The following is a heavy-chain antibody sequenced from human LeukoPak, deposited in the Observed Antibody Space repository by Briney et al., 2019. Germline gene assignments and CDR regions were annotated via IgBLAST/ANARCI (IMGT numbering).Heavy chain of an antibody. J-gene: IGHJ6*02. D-gene: IGHD3-10*01. V-gene: IGHV1-69*04. Sequence: GSSVKVSCKASGGTFSSYAISWVRQAPGQGLEWMGRIIPILGIANYAQKFQGRVTITADKSTSTAYMELSSLRSEDTAVYYCARDKCGSGSYACLGYGMDVWGQGTTVTVSS. CDR2: IIPILGIA. CDR3: ARDKCGSGSYACLGYGMDV. CDR1: GGTFSSYA.